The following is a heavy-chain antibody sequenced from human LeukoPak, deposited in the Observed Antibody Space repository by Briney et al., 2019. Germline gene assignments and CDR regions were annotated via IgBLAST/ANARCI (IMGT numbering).Heavy chain of an antibody. V-gene: IGHV1-69*06. J-gene: IGHJ5*02. CDR2: IIPIFGTA. Sequence: GASVKVSCKASGYTFSSHDINWVRQAPGQGLEWMGGIIPIFGTANYAQKFQGRVTITADKSTSTAYMELSSLRSEDTAVYYCARARDVLLWFGEPSTPGFHNWFDPWGQGTLVTVSS. CDR3: ARARDVLLWFGEPSTPGFHNWFDP. D-gene: IGHD3-10*01. CDR1: GYTFSSHD.